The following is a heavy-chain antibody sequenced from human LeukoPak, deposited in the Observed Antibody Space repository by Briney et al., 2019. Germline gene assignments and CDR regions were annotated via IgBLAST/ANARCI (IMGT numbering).Heavy chain of an antibody. Sequence: GGSLRLSCAASGFTFSSYWMHWVRQAPGKGLVWVSRINSDGGSTMYADSVKGRFTISRDNAKNTMYLQMNSLRAEDTAVYHCARESGYECFDYWGQGTLVTVSS. CDR2: INSDGGST. V-gene: IGHV3-74*03. CDR1: GFTFSSYW. CDR3: ARESGYECFDY. J-gene: IGHJ4*02. D-gene: IGHD5-12*01.